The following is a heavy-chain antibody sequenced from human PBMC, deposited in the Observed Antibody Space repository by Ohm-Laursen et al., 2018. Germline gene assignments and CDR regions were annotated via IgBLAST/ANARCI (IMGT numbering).Heavy chain of an antibody. V-gene: IGHV4-4*07. CDR2: IHFSGST. CDR1: GASINNYC. D-gene: IGHD4-17*01. Sequence: TLSLTCTVSGASINNYCWNWIRQPAGKGLEWIGRIHFSGSTRYNPSLQGRVTISLDTSNQQFSLKLTSVTAADTAVYYCARGDFGDYNWFDPWGQGTRITASS. CDR3: ARGDFGDYNWFDP. J-gene: IGHJ5*02.